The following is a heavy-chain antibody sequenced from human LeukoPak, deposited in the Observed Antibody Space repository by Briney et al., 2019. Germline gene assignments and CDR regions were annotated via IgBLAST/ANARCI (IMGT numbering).Heavy chain of an antibody. V-gene: IGHV3-33*01. CDR1: GFTFSRFG. Sequence: GGSLRLSCAASGFTFSRFGMHWVRQAPGKGLEWVAVIWYDGSNKYCADSVKGRFSVSRDNSKNTLYLQMNSLRAEDTAVYYCARDLGGYDRSGYFDLWGRGTQVTVSS. CDR3: ARDLGGYDRSGYFDL. J-gene: IGHJ2*01. D-gene: IGHD5-12*01. CDR2: IWYDGSNK.